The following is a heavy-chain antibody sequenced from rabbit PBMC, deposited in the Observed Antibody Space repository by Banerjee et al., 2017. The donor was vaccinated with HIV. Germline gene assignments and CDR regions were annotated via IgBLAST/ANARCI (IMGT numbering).Heavy chain of an antibody. Sequence: QSLEESGGDLVKPGASLTLTCTASGFSFSSSYWMCWVRQAPGKGLEWIACIYTSSGSTYYASWAKGRFTISRTSSTTVTLQMPSLTAADTATYFCARADASGAGHGYAYFTLWGPGTLVTVS. V-gene: IGHV1S40*01. CDR1: GFSFSSSYW. J-gene: IGHJ4*01. CDR3: ARADASGAGHGYAYFTL. CDR2: IYTSSGST. D-gene: IGHD6-1*01.